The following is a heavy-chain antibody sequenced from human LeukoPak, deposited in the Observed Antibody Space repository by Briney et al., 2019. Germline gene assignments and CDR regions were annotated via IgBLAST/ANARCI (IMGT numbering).Heavy chain of an antibody. V-gene: IGHV4-61*02. CDR1: GGSISSGSYY. CDR3: ARQSGSWYYFDY. J-gene: IGHJ4*02. D-gene: IGHD6-13*01. Sequence: PSETLSLTCTVSGGSISSGSYYWSWIRQPAGKGLEWIGRIYTSGSTNYNPSLKSRVTISVDTSKNQFSLKLSSVTAADTAVYYCARQSGSWYYFDYWGQGTLVTVSS. CDR2: IYTSGST.